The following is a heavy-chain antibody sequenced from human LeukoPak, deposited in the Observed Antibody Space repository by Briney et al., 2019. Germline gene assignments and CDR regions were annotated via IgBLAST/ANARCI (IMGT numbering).Heavy chain of an antibody. J-gene: IGHJ6*03. Sequence: GGSLRLSCAASGFTLSTYWMTWVRQAPGKGLEWVANINQDGSEEHYVHSVKGRFTISRDNTKNSLDLQMSSLTAEDTAVYYCARQRWDDFWSGNWGGTYYMDVWGKGTTITVSS. D-gene: IGHD3-3*01. V-gene: IGHV3-7*01. CDR1: GFTLSTYW. CDR3: ARQRWDDFWSGNWGGTYYMDV. CDR2: INQDGSEE.